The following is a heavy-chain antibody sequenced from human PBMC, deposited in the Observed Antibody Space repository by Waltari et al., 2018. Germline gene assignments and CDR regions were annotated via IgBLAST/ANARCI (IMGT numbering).Heavy chain of an antibody. V-gene: IGHV3-23*01. CDR1: ECRFSSYA. CDR3: AKDGTGGVPDY. D-gene: IGHD2-8*01. CDR2: IRSSGGSI. Sequence: EVQLLESGGGLVQPGGSLRLSCTTSECRFSSYAMSWARQAPGKGLEWVSAIRSSGGSIYSADSVKGRFTISRDNSKNTLYLQMNSLRAEDTAVYYCAKDGTGGVPDYWGQGTLVTVSS. J-gene: IGHJ4*02.